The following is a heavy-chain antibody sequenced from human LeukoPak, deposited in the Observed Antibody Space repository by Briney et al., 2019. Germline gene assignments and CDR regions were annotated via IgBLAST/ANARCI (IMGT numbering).Heavy chain of an antibody. V-gene: IGHV4-59*01. D-gene: IGHD6-19*01. CDR2: IYYTGST. Sequence: PSETLSLTCTVSGGSISNYYWSWIRQPPGRGLEWIGYIYYTGSTNYNPSLKSRVTISVDTSKNQFSLKLSPVTAADTAVYYCARVRSGWYPFDYWGQGTLVTVSS. J-gene: IGHJ4*02. CDR1: GGSISNYY. CDR3: ARVRSGWYPFDY.